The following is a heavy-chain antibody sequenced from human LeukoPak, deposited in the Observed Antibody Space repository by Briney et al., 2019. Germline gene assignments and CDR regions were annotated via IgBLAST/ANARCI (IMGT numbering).Heavy chain of an antibody. D-gene: IGHD3-22*01. J-gene: IGHJ5*01. CDR1: GYSFSIYW. CDR2: IYPGDSDI. Sequence: GESLKISCRGSGYSFSIYWIAWVRQMPGKGLEWMGNIYPGDSDIRYSPSFQGQVTFSADKSISTAYLQWSSLKASDTAMYYCASRDSSGYSFDSWGQGTLVTVSS. V-gene: IGHV5-51*01. CDR3: ASRDSSGYSFDS.